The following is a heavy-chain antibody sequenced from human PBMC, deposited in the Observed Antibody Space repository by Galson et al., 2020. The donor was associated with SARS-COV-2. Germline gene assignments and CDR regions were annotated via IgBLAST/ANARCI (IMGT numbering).Heavy chain of an antibody. CDR3: ARMGGSGYDTIYYFDY. D-gene: IGHD5-12*01. J-gene: IGHJ4*02. CDR2: IFSNDEK. Sequence: KMSGPTLVKPTETLTLTCTVSGFSLSNAGMGVSWIRQSPGKALEWLAHIFSNDEKSYNISLRSRLTISKDTFETQVVLTMTNMDPVDSGTYFCARMGGSGYDTIYYFDYWGQGTLVSVSS. CDR1: GFSLSNAGMG. V-gene: IGHV2-26*01.